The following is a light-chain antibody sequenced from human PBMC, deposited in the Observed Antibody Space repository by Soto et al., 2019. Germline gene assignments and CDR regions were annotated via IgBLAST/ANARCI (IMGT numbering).Light chain of an antibody. Sequence: IQLTQSPSSLSASVGDRVTITCRASQGISSYLAWYQQKPGKATKLLIYAASTLQSGVPSRFSGSGSGTDFTLTISSLKPDDFETYYCQQLNSYPPWTFGQGTKVEIK. CDR3: QQLNSYPPWT. CDR1: QGISSY. V-gene: IGKV1-9*01. CDR2: AAS. J-gene: IGKJ1*01.